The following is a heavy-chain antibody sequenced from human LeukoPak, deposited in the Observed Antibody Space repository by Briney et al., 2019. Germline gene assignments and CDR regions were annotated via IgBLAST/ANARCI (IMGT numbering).Heavy chain of an antibody. Sequence: ASVKVSCKASGYTFTSYDINWVRQATGQGLEWMGWMNPNSGNTGYAQKFQGRVTITRNTSISTAYMELSSLRSEDTAVYYCARDPLTLYNYYMDVWGKGTTVTVSS. CDR3: ARDPLTLYNYYMDV. CDR1: GYTFTSYD. J-gene: IGHJ6*03. CDR2: MNPNSGNT. V-gene: IGHV1-8*03. D-gene: IGHD3-9*01.